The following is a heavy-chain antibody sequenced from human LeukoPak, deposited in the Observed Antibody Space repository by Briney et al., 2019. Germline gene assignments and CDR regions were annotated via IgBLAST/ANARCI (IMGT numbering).Heavy chain of an antibody. D-gene: IGHD3-10*01. Sequence: PSETLSLTCTVSGGSISSYYWSWIRQPPGKGLEWIGYIYYSGSTNYNPSLKSRVTISVDTSKNQFSLKLSSVTAADTAVYYCARGGRHLYGPFDYWGQGTLVTVSS. V-gene: IGHV4-59*01. CDR2: IYYSGST. CDR1: GGSISSYY. J-gene: IGHJ4*02. CDR3: ARGGRHLYGPFDY.